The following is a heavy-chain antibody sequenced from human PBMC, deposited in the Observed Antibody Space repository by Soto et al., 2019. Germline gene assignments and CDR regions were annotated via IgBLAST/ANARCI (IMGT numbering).Heavy chain of an antibody. CDR2: IRSKAYGGTT. Sequence: GRSLRLSCTASGFTFGDYAMSWFRQAPGKGLEWVGFIRSKAYGGTTEYAASVKGRFTISRDDSKSIAYLQMNSLKTEDTAVYYCTRLGRLEWPYWGGYYYYYMDVWGKGTTVTVSS. V-gene: IGHV3-49*03. J-gene: IGHJ6*03. CDR3: TRLGRLEWPYWGGYYYYYMDV. D-gene: IGHD3-3*01. CDR1: GFTFGDYA.